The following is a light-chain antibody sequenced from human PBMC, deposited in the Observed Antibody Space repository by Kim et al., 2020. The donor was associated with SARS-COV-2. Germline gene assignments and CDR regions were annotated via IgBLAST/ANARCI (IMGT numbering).Light chain of an antibody. CDR1: QSVSSW. Sequence: ASVGDRVTITCRASQSVSSWLAWYQQKPEKAPKLLIHKSSTLESGVPFRFSGSGSGTEFTLTISSLQPDDFATYYCQQYNSYPITFGQGTRLEIK. CDR2: KSS. V-gene: IGKV1-5*03. J-gene: IGKJ5*01. CDR3: QQYNSYPIT.